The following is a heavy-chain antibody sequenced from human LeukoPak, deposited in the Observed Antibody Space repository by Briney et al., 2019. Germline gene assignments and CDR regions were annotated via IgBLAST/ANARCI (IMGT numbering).Heavy chain of an antibody. J-gene: IGHJ4*02. CDR3: ARVVDHDYGDYYLDY. D-gene: IGHD4-17*01. CDR2: IYSGGST. Sequence: GGSLRLSCAASGFSVSINSMSWVRQAPGKGLECISVIYSGGSTDYADSVKGRLTISRDNSKNTLYLQMNNLRAEDTAVYYCARVVDHDYGDYYLDYWGQGTLVTVSS. V-gene: IGHV3-53*01. CDR1: GFSVSINS.